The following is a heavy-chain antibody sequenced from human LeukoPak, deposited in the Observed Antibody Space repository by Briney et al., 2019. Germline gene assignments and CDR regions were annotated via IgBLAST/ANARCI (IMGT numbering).Heavy chain of an antibody. CDR2: MNPNSGGT. Sequence: ASVKVSCKASGYTFTGYYMHWVRQAPGQGLEWMGWMNPNSGGTNYAQKFQGRVTMTRDTSISTAYMELSRLRSDDTAVYYCARGSRVVISGKYYFDYWGQGTLVTVSS. J-gene: IGHJ4*02. V-gene: IGHV1-2*02. D-gene: IGHD3-22*01. CDR1: GYTFTGYY. CDR3: ARGSRVVISGKYYFDY.